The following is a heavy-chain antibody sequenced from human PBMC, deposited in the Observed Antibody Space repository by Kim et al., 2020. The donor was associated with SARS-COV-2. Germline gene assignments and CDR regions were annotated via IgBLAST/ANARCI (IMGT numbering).Heavy chain of an antibody. V-gene: IGHV1-18*01. J-gene: IGHJ4*02. CDR2: KGET. CDR3: ARGWELQC. Sequence: KGETNSAQKLQGRVPMTTDTSTSTAYMELRSLRSDDTAVYYCARGWELQCWGQGTLVTVSS. D-gene: IGHD1-26*01.